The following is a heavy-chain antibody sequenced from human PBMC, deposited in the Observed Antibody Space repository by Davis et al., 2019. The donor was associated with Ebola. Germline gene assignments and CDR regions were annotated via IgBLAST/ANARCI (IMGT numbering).Heavy chain of an antibody. J-gene: IGHJ1*01. V-gene: IGHV1-18*04. CDR3: ARGPYDYGGKECYFQH. CDR1: GYTFTSYG. D-gene: IGHD4-23*01. Sequence: ASVKVSCKASGYTFTSYGISWVRQAPGQGLEWMGWISAYNGNTNYAQKLQGRVTMTTDTSTSTAYMELSSLRSEDTAVYYCARGPYDYGGKECYFQHWGQGTLVTVSS. CDR2: ISAYNGNT.